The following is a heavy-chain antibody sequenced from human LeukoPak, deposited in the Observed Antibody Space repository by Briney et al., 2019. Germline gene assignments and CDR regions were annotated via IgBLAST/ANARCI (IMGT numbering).Heavy chain of an antibody. CDR1: GFTFSAFA. CDR3: AKGIAARAYFDY. J-gene: IGHJ4*02. V-gene: IGHV3-23*01. CDR2: ITDDGYNT. Sequence: GGSLRLSCAASGFTFSAFAMTWVRQAPGKGLEWVSTITDDGYNTYSADSVKGRFTISRDNSKNTLYLQMNSLRAEDTAVYYCAKGIAARAYFDYWGQGTLVTVSS. D-gene: IGHD6-6*01.